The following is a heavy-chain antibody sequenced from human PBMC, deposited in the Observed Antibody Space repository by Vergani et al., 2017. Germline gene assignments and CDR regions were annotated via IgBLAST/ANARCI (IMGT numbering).Heavy chain of an antibody. Sequence: EVQLVESGGGLVQPGGSLRLSCAASGFTVSSNYMSWVRQAPGKGLGWVSVIYSGGSTYYADSVKGRFTISRDNSKNTLYLQMNSLRAEDTAVYYCARGATGTTCFDYWGQGTLVTVAS. V-gene: IGHV3-66*02. CDR2: IYSGGST. CDR3: ARGATGTTCFDY. D-gene: IGHD1-1*01. CDR1: GFTVSSNY. J-gene: IGHJ4*02.